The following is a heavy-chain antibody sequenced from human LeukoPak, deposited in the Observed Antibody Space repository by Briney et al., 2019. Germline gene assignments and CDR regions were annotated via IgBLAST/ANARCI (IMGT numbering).Heavy chain of an antibody. Sequence: GGSLRLSCTASGFTFGDYAMSWFRQASGKGLEWVGFIRSKAYGGTTEYAASVKGRFTISRDDSKSIAYLQMNSLKTEDTAVYYCTRDRVDIVATTIYYYYYMDVWGKGTTVTVSS. CDR3: TRDRVDIVATTIYYYYYMDV. J-gene: IGHJ6*03. CDR2: IRSKAYGGTT. V-gene: IGHV3-49*03. CDR1: GFTFGDYA. D-gene: IGHD5-12*01.